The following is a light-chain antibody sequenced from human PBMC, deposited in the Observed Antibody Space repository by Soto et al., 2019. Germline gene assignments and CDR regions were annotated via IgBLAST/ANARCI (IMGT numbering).Light chain of an antibody. V-gene: IGLV1-51*01. Sequence: QAVVTQPPSVSAAPGQKVTISCSGSSSNIGGNSVSWCQQLPGTAPKLLIYDDDKRPSGIPDRFSGSKSGTSATLGITGFQTGDEADYYCGSWDSSLSADVFATGTKLTVL. CDR2: DDD. CDR3: GSWDSSLSADV. J-gene: IGLJ1*01. CDR1: SSNIGGNS.